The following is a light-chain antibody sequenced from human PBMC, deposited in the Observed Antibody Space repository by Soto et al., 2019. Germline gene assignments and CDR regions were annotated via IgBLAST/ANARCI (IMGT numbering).Light chain of an antibody. CDR3: QQLNSYPLP. J-gene: IGKJ4*01. Sequence: IQLTQSPSSLSASVGDRVTITCRASQGISSYLAWYQQKPGKAPKLLIYAASTLQSGVPSRFSGSGSGTDFTPTISSLQPEDFASYYCQQLNSYPLPFGGGTKVEIK. CDR1: QGISSY. CDR2: AAS. V-gene: IGKV1-9*01.